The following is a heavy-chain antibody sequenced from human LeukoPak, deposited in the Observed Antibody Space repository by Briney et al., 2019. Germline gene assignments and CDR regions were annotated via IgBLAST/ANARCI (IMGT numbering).Heavy chain of an antibody. D-gene: IGHD3-22*01. CDR2: IKQDGSEK. CDR3: ARGSDSSGYYYYYMDV. CDR1: GFTLSSYA. J-gene: IGHJ6*03. V-gene: IGHV3-7*01. Sequence: GGSLRLSCAASGFTLSSYAMSWVRQAPGKGLEWVANIKQDGSEKYYVDSVKGRFTISRDNAKNSLYLQMNSLRAEDTAVYYCARGSDSSGYYYYYMDVWGKGTTVTVSS.